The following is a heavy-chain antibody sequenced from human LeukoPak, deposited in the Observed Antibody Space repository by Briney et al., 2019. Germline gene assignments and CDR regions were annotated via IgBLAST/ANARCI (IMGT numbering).Heavy chain of an antibody. CDR2: IYHSGST. J-gene: IGHJ4*02. D-gene: IGHD2-8*01. CDR3: ARDLRPRHCTTNCYTFDY. Sequence: SETLSLTCTVSGYSISSGYYWGWIRQPPGKGLEWIGSIYHSGSTYYNPSLKGRVTISVDTSKNQFSLKLSSVTAADTAVYYCARDLRPRHCTTNCYTFDYWGQGTLVTVSS. V-gene: IGHV4-38-2*02. CDR1: GYSISSGYY.